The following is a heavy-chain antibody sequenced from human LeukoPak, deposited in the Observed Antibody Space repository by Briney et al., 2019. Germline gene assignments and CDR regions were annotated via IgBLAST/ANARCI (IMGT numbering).Heavy chain of an antibody. D-gene: IGHD1-26*01. CDR2: ISSSGSTI. V-gene: IGHV3-11*04. Sequence: PGGSLRLSCAASGFTFSDYYMSWIRQAPGKGLEWVSYISSSGSTIYYADSVKGRFTISRDNAKNSLYLQMNSLRAEDTAVYYCARAHSPYMSGSQPRTGADYWGQGTLVTVSS. J-gene: IGHJ4*02. CDR3: ARAHSPYMSGSQPRTGADY. CDR1: GFTFSDYY.